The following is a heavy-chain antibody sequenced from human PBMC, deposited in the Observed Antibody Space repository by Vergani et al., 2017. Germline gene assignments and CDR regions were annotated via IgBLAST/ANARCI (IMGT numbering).Heavy chain of an antibody. J-gene: IGHJ5*02. CDR3: ARVFGPGDPTCSGWFDP. D-gene: IGHD4-17*01. CDR2: ISSSGSTI. Sequence: EVQLVESGGGLVKPGGSLRLSCAASGFIFSRYEMNWVRKAPGKGLEWVSDISSSGSTIYYADSVKGRFTISRDNAKNSLYLQMNSLRAEDTAVYYCARVFGPGDPTCSGWFDPWGQGTLVTVSS. V-gene: IGHV3-48*03. CDR1: GFIFSRYE.